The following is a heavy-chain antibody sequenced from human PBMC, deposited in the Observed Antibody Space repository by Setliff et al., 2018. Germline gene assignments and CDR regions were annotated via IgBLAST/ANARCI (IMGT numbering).Heavy chain of an antibody. CDR3: ARTGTYRYFDS. CDR1: GGSISSYY. Sequence: SETLSLTCTVSGGSISSYYWSWIRQPPGKGLEWIGYIYYSGSTYSNVSLASRLTISVDTSKNQFSLQLTSVTAADTAVYYCARTGTYRYFDSWGQGTRVTVSS. CDR2: IYYSGST. V-gene: IGHV4-59*08. D-gene: IGHD1-1*01. J-gene: IGHJ4*02.